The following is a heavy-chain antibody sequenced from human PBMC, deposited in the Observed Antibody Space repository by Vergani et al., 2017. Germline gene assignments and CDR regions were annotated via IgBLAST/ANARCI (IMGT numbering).Heavy chain of an antibody. D-gene: IGHD3-22*01. CDR3: AKDRYYDSIGLDD. CDR1: GFTFSSYG. CDR2: IRYDGSNK. Sequence: QVQLVESGGGVVQPGGSLRLSCAASGFTFSSYGMHWVRQAPGKGLEWVAFIRYDGSNKYYADSVKGRFTISRDNSKNTLYLQMNSLRAEDTAVYYCAKDRYYDSIGLDDWGQGTLVTVSS. V-gene: IGHV3-30*02. J-gene: IGHJ4*02.